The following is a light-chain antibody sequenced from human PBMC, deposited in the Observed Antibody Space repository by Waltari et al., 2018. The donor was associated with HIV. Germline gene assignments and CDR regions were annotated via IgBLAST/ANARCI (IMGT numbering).Light chain of an antibody. CDR1: SSDVGGSNS. Sequence: QSALTQPASVSGSPGQSITISCTGTSSDVGGSNSVSCYQQHPVNAPKLMLYAINKPPSGCSNRFAGSTSGNTASLTISGVQAEDEADYYCCSHAGTTTLVFSGGTKLTVL. CDR3: CSHAGTTTLV. J-gene: IGLJ2*01. CDR2: AIN. V-gene: IGLV2-23*02.